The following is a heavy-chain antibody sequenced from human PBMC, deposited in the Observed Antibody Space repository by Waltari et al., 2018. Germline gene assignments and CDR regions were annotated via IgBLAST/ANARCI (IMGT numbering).Heavy chain of an antibody. V-gene: IGHV1-69*08. Sequence: QVQLVQSGAEVKKPGSSVKVSCKASGGTFSSYTISWVRQAPGQGLEWMGRTIPILGIANYEQKFQGRVTITADKSTSTAYMELSSLRSEDTAVYYCARDPGYSGYDGRLGYWGQGTLVTVSS. CDR2: TIPILGIA. D-gene: IGHD5-12*01. CDR3: ARDPGYSGYDGRLGY. J-gene: IGHJ4*02. CDR1: GGTFSSYT.